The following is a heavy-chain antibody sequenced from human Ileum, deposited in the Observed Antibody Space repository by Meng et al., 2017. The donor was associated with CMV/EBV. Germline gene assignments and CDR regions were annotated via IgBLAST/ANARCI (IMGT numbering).Heavy chain of an antibody. Sequence: GESLKISCTASGFSFRNYWMSWVRQAPGKRLEWVANIKQDGSEAYSVDSVKGRFTISRDNAENSLYLHMNSLRADDTAVYYCARLQTAIKNDACDIWGQGTMVTVSS. CDR3: ARLQTAIKNDACDI. V-gene: IGHV3-7*01. J-gene: IGHJ3*02. CDR1: GFSFRNYW. D-gene: IGHD5-18*01. CDR2: IKQDGSEA.